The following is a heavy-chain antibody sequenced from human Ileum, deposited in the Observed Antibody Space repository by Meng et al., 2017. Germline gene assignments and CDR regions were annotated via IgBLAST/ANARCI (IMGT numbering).Heavy chain of an antibody. V-gene: IGHV4-4*02. CDR3: AKNGAYCLES. Sequence: QVQLQESGPGLVKPSGTLSLTCAVSVGSISSGTWWSWVRQPPGKGLQWIGEFHPGSGATYNPSLKARVTISVDTSMQQFSLQLTSVTAADTAVYYCAKNGAYCLESWGQGTLVTVSS. D-gene: IGHD2-21*01. CDR2: FHPGSGA. CDR1: VGSISSGTW. J-gene: IGHJ4*02.